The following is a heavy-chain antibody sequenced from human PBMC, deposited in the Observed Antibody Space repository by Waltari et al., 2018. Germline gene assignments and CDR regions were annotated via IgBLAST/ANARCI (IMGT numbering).Heavy chain of an antibody. J-gene: IGHJ6*02. CDR1: GFTFSTSW. CDR2: IKMDGSTT. CDR3: AKVGILTGYNYGIDV. V-gene: IGHV3-74*01. Sequence: DVQLVDSGGGLVQPGGSLRLSCAASGFTFSTSWMHWVRQAPGKGLVWVSRIKMDGSTTDYADSVKGRFTISRDNAKNRLYLHMNSLRTEDTAVYYCAKVGILTGYNYGIDVWGQGTTVTVSS. D-gene: IGHD3-9*01.